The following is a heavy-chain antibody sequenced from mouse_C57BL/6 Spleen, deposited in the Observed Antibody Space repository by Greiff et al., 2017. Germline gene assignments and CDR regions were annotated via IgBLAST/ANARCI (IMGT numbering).Heavy chain of an antibody. CDR2: IYPGSGNT. Sequence: QVQLQQSGAELVRPGASVKLSCKASCYTFTDYYINWVKQRPGQGLEWIARIYPGSGNTYYNEKFKGKATLTAEKSSSTAYMQLSSLTSEDSAVYFCARRGQLRMGMDYWGQGTSVTVSS. CDR3: ARRGQLRMGMDY. CDR1: CYTFTDYY. D-gene: IGHD3-2*02. V-gene: IGHV1-76*01. J-gene: IGHJ4*01.